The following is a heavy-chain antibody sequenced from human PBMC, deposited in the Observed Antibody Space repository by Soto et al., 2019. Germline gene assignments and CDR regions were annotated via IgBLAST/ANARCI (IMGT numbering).Heavy chain of an antibody. CDR2: ISAYNGNT. J-gene: IGHJ5*02. CDR1: GYTYTRYV. CDR3: ARDCPVPPATPNNWFDP. Sequence: ASLKGACKASGYTYTRYVSSWGRKENRQGLEWMGWISAYNGNTNYAQKFQGRITMTTDTSTNTAYLELRSLRSDDTAVYYCARDCPVPPATPNNWFDPWGQGTLVTVSS. V-gene: IGHV1-18*01. D-gene: IGHD2-2*02.